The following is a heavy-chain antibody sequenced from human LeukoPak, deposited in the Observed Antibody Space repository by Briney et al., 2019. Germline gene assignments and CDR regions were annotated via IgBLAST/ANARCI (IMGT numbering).Heavy chain of an antibody. J-gene: IGHJ4*02. CDR3: ARVRCSSNSCFPDY. V-gene: IGHV3-7*01. CDR2: IKQDGSDK. D-gene: IGHD2-2*01. Sequence: PGGSLRLSCTAPRFTFSTYWMSWVRQAPGKGVEWVANIKQDGSDKYYVDSVKGRFTISRDNAKNSLFLQMNSLRAEDTAVYYCARVRCSSNSCFPDYWGQGTLVTVSS. CDR1: RFTFSTYW.